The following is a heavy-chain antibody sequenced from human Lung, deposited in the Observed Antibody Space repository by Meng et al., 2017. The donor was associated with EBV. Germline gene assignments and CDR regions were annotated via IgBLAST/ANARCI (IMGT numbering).Heavy chain of an antibody. V-gene: IGHV4-4*02. CDR2: IYHSGST. D-gene: IGHD6-13*01. CDR3: ARARSIAAAVIDY. CDR1: GGSISSSNC. J-gene: IGHJ4*02. Sequence: VPLKGPAHGLVQPSGTQSLPCAFSGGSISSSNCWSWVRQPPGKGLEWIGEIYHSGSTNYNPSLKSRVTISVDKSKNQFSLKLSSVTAADTAVYYCARARSIAAAVIDYWGRGTLVTVSS.